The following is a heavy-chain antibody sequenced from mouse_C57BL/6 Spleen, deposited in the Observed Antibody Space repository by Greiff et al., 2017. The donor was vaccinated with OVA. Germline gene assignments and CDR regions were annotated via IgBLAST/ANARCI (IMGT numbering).Heavy chain of an antibody. D-gene: IGHD2-4*01. CDR1: GYTFTSYW. J-gene: IGHJ2*01. CDR2: IHPNSGST. CDR3: ARVGNDYGFDY. Sequence: VKLMESGAELVKPGASVKLSCKASGYTFTSYWMHWVKQRPGQGLEWIGMIHPNSGSTNYNEKFKSKATLTVDKSSSTAYMQLSSLTSEDSAVYYCARVGNDYGFDYWGQGTTLTVSS. V-gene: IGHV1-64*01.